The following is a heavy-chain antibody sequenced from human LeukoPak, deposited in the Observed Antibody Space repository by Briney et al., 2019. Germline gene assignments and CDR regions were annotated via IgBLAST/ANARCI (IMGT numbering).Heavy chain of an antibody. CDR1: GGSIDSSPYS. Sequence: PSETLSLTCTVSGGSIDSSPYSWVWLRHSPGRGLEWIGNIFYSGSTNYKPSLKSRVTISADTSKNHFSLTLTSVTAADTAVYYCARLKLVIDAFDIWGQGTMVSVSS. CDR2: IFYSGST. J-gene: IGHJ3*02. V-gene: IGHV4-39*01. CDR3: ARLKLVIDAFDI. D-gene: IGHD3-9*01.